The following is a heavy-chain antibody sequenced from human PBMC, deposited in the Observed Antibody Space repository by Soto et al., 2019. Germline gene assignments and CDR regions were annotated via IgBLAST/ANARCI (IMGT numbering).Heavy chain of an antibody. Sequence: SETLSLTCTVSGAYISRGGYSWSWFRQHPGKGLEWIGYMFYSGTAHYNPSLQSRVTFSLGSFNNHFSPNLTSVTVADSAVYYCARAVVGDPPDYWGPGTLVTVTS. CDR2: MFYSGTA. D-gene: IGHD6-6*01. V-gene: IGHV4-31*03. CDR1: GAYISRGGYS. CDR3: ARAVVGDPPDY. J-gene: IGHJ4*02.